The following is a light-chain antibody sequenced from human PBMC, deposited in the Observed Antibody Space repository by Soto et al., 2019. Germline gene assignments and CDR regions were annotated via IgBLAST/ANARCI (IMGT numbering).Light chain of an antibody. CDR2: DAS. V-gene: IGKV1-13*02. CDR1: QGISNA. Sequence: AIQLTQSPSSLSASVGDTVTITCRASQGISNALAWYQQIPGKPPKLLIYDASTLESGVPSRFSGSGSGTDFTLTISSLQPGDFATYYCQQFNGFPTLGPGTRLEIK. J-gene: IGKJ5*01. CDR3: QQFNGFPT.